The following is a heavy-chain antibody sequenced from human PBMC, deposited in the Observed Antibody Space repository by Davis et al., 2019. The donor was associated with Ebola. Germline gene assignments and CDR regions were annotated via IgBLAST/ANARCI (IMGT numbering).Heavy chain of an antibody. CDR3: AAVYSGWSYYYFDL. D-gene: IGHD6-19*01. CDR2: TGVGTDIA. V-gene: IGHV1-58*02. Sequence: AASVKVSCKPSGFTFSKAAIQSVRQARGQHPEWIGWTGVGTDIADYAQKFQERVTISRDMSTSTVYMELSSLSSEDTAVYFFAAVYSGWSYYYFDLWGQGTQVTVSS. J-gene: IGHJ4*02. CDR1: GFTFSKAA.